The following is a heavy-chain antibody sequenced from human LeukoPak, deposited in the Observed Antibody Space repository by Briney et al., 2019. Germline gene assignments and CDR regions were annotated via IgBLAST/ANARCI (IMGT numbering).Heavy chain of an antibody. CDR2: INHSGST. Sequence: SETLSLTCAVYGGSFSGYYWSWIRQPPGKGLEWIGEINHSGSTNYNPSLKSRVTISVDTSMNQFSLKLTSVTAADTAVYYCATLGEYYDSSGYYYNWGQGTLVTVSS. CDR3: ATLGEYYDSSGYYYN. D-gene: IGHD3-22*01. V-gene: IGHV4-34*01. J-gene: IGHJ4*02. CDR1: GGSFSGYY.